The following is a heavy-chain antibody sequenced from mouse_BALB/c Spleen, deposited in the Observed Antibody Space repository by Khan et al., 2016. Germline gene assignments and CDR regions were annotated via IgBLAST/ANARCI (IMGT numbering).Heavy chain of an antibody. CDR3: AGFTTGDYFDY. Sequence: EVQLQESGPDLVKPSQSLSLTCTVTGYSIISGYSWHWIRQFPGNKLEWMAYIHYSGSTNYNPSLKSRISLTRDTSKNRFILKLNSVTTEDTATYDCAGFTTGDYFDYWGQGTTLTVSS. J-gene: IGHJ2*01. D-gene: IGHD2-12*01. CDR2: IHYSGST. CDR1: GYSIISGYS. V-gene: IGHV3-1*02.